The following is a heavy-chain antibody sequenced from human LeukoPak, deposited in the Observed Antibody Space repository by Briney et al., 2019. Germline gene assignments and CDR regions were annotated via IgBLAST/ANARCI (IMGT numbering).Heavy chain of an antibody. CDR2: IIPIFGTA. J-gene: IGHJ6*02. D-gene: IGHD2-8*01. Sequence: SVKVSCTAYGGTFSSYAISWVRQAPGQGLEWMGGIIPIFGTANYAQKFQGRVTITADESTSTAYMELSSLRSEDTAVYCCARDLGCTNGVCAPYYYYYGMDVWGQGTTVTVSS. CDR3: ARDLGCTNGVCAPYYYYYGMDV. V-gene: IGHV1-69*13. CDR1: GGTFSSYA.